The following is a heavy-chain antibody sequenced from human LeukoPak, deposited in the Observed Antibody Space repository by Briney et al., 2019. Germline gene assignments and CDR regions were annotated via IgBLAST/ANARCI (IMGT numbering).Heavy chain of an antibody. D-gene: IGHD3-3*01. V-gene: IGHV3-74*01. Sequence: GGSLRLSCAASGFSFSTSWMHWVRHTPEKGLVWVSRINSDGSNTIYTDSVKGRFTISRDNAKNTLFLQMNSLRAEDTAVYYCARDRYYTLDYWGQGTLVTVSS. CDR1: GFSFSTSW. CDR2: INSDGSNT. J-gene: IGHJ4*02. CDR3: ARDRYYTLDY.